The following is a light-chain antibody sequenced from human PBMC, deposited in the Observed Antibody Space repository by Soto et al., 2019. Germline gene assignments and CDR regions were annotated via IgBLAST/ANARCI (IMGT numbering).Light chain of an antibody. CDR1: QSVRTK. CDR3: QQYNSWPPVT. V-gene: IGKV3-15*01. CDR2: GAS. J-gene: IGKJ5*01. Sequence: EIVMTQSPDTLYVSPGEGATLSCRASQSVRTKLARYQQKAGQAPRLLIYGASTRANGISDRFSGSGSGTEFTLPISSLKSEDFAVYYGQQYNSWPPVTFGQGTRLE.